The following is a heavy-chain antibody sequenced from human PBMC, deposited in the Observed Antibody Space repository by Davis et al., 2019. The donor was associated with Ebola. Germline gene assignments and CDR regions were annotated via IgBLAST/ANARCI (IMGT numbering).Heavy chain of an antibody. CDR1: GYTFTNYY. J-gene: IGHJ4*02. D-gene: IGHD3-10*01. CDR2: INPNDGRT. CDR3: ARVFTVTMVRGVIRAFDY. V-gene: IGHV1-46*01. Sequence: AASVKVSCKASGYTFTNYYMHWVRQAPGQGLEWMGMINPNDGRTIYAQKFQGRVTVTRDTSTTTVYMDLSSLRSDDTAVYYCARVFTVTMVRGVIRAFDYWGQGTPITVSS.